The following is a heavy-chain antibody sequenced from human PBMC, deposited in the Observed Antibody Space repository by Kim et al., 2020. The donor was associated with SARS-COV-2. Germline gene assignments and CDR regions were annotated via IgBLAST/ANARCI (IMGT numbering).Heavy chain of an antibody. J-gene: IGHJ4*02. CDR3: ARASRKPLINIDS. CDR1: GDSVKNSSYY. V-gene: IGHV4-39*07. D-gene: IGHD3-16*01. Sequence: SETLSLTCSVSGDSVKNSSYYWGWLRQPPGRGLEYISSISSTVNTFQNPSLKSRLTTSVDMSTNQFSLRLKSVTAADTAVYYCARASRKPLINIDSWGQG. CDR2: ISSTVNT.